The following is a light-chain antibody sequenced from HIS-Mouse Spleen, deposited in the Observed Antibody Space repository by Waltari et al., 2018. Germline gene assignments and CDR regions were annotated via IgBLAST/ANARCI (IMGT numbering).Light chain of an antibody. V-gene: IGLV2-14*03. Sequence: QSALTQPASVSGSPGQSITISCTGPSSDVGGYNYASWYQQHPGKAPKLMIYDVSNRPSGVSNRFSGSKSGNTASLTISGLQAEDEADYYCSSYTSSSTYVFGTGTKVTVL. CDR2: DVS. J-gene: IGLJ1*01. CDR1: SSDVGGYNY. CDR3: SSYTSSSTYV.